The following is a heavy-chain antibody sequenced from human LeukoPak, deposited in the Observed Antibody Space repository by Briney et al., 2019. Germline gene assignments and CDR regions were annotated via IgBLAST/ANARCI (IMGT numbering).Heavy chain of an antibody. CDR3: ARDYADYVGYFFFDY. Sequence: GGSLRLSCAASGFTFNNYAMNWVRQAPGKGLEWVSSISGGGETTYYADSAKGRLTIARDNSQNTLYLQMNSLRAEDTAVYYCARDYADYVGYFFFDYWGQGTLVTVSS. J-gene: IGHJ4*02. CDR1: GFTFNNYA. D-gene: IGHD4-17*01. CDR2: ISGGGETT. V-gene: IGHV3-23*01.